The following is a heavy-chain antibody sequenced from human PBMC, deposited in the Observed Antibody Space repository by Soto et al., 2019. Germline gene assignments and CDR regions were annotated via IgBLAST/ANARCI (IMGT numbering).Heavy chain of an antibody. J-gene: IGHJ4*02. D-gene: IGHD5-18*01. CDR2: IYYSGST. V-gene: IGHV4-59*01. Sequence: SEILCLTCTVSGGSIRSYYCSWIRQPPGKGLEWIGYIYYSGSTNYNPSLKSRVTISVDTSKNQFSLKLSSVTAADTAVYYCARTSYGRFDYWGQGTLVTVSS. CDR3: ARTSYGRFDY. CDR1: GGSIRSYY.